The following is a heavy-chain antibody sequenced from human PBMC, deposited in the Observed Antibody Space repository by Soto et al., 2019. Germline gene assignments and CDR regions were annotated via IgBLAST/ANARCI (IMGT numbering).Heavy chain of an antibody. Sequence: PSETLSLTCTVSGGSISSYYWSWIRQPPGKGLEWIGYIYYSGSTNYNPSLKSRVTISVDTSKNQFSLKLSSVTAADTAVYYCARLPFGIVTNNWFDPWGQGTLVTVSS. CDR3: ARLPFGIVTNNWFDP. J-gene: IGHJ5*02. D-gene: IGHD3-3*01. CDR1: GGSISSYY. V-gene: IGHV4-59*08. CDR2: IYYSGST.